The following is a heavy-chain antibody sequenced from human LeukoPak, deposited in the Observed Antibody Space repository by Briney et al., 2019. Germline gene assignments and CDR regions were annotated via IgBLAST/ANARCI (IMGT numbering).Heavy chain of an antibody. CDR1: GGSISSGVYY. V-gene: IGHV4-31*03. D-gene: IGHD2-8*01. Sequence: SQTLSLTCTVSGGSISSGVYYWSWIRQHPGKGLEWIGYIYYSGSTYYNPSLKSRVTISVDTSKNQFSLKLSSVTAADTAVYYCAKAVGVPVAFDIWGQGTMVTVSS. J-gene: IGHJ3*02. CDR3: AKAVGVPVAFDI. CDR2: IYYSGST.